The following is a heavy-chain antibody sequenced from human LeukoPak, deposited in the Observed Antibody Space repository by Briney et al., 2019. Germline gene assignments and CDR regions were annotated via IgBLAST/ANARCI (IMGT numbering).Heavy chain of an antibody. CDR2: TYYRSKWYN. D-gene: IGHD3-22*01. Sequence: SQTLSLTCAISGDSVSSNSAAWNWIRQSPSRGLEWLGRTYYRSKWYNDYAVSVKSRITINPDTSKNQFSLKLSSVTAADTAVYYCARDQGVVDQHWGQGTLVTVSS. CDR3: ARDQGVVDQH. CDR1: GDSVSSNSAA. V-gene: IGHV6-1*01. J-gene: IGHJ4*02.